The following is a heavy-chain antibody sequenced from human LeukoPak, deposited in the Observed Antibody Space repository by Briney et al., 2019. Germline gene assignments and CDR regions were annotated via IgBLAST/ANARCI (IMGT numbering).Heavy chain of an antibody. Sequence: GGSLRLSCAASRLTFSSYGMHWVRQAPGQGVEGVGFIRYDGSNKYYADSVKGRFTISRHNSKKTLYLQTNSLRAEDTAVYYCAKNFPDYGGSSTLLPGGQGTLVTVSS. CDR3: AKNFPDYGGSSTLLP. V-gene: IGHV3-30*02. J-gene: IGHJ4*02. D-gene: IGHD4-23*01. CDR1: RLTFSSYG. CDR2: IRYDGSNK.